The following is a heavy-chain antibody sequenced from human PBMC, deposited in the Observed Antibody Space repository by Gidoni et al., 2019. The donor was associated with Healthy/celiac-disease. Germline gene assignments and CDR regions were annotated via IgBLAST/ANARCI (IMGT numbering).Heavy chain of an antibody. J-gene: IGHJ4*02. V-gene: IGHV1-2*02. CDR2: INPNSGGT. CDR3: APTPPRSSWPFDY. D-gene: IGHD6-13*01. Sequence: QVQLVQSGAEVKKPGASVKGSCTASVHTFTGYYMHWVRQAPGQGLGWMGWINPNSGGTNYAQKFQGRVTMTRDTSISTAYMELSRLRSDDTAVYYCAPTPPRSSWPFDYWGQGTLVTVSS. CDR1: VHTFTGYY.